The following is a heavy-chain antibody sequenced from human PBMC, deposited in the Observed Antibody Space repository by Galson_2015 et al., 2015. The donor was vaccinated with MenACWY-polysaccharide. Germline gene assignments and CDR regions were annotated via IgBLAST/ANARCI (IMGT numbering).Heavy chain of an antibody. V-gene: IGHV3-33*01. Sequence: SLRLSCAASDFTFSAHGMHWVRQAPGKGLEWVAAIWYDGGKRYYADAVEGRFAVSRDNSQSTLYLQMDSLGVEDTAMYYCARDVHYNDCLGYYFDYWGQGTLVTVSS. J-gene: IGHJ4*01. CDR3: ARDVHYNDCLGYYFDY. CDR2: IWYDGGKR. CDR1: DFTFSAHG. D-gene: IGHD5-24*01.